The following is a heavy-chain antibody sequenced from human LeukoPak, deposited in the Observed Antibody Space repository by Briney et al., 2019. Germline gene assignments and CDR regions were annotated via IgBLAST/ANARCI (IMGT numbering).Heavy chain of an antibody. CDR1: GFTFSSYS. J-gene: IGHJ4*02. D-gene: IGHD4-17*01. CDR2: ISSSSSYI. Sequence: GGSLRLSCAASGFTFSSYSMNWVRQAPGKGLEWVSSISSSSSYIYYADSVKGRFTISRDNAKNSLYLQMNSLRAEDTAVYYCARWGGYGDYASSYWGQGTLVTVSS. V-gene: IGHV3-21*01. CDR3: ARWGGYGDYASSY.